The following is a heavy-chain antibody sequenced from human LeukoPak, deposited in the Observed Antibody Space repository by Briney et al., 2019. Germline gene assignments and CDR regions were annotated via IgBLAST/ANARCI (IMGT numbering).Heavy chain of an antibody. J-gene: IGHJ5*01. V-gene: IGHV3-23*01. Sequence: GGSLRLSCAASGYSLMYCARTSVRQAPGKGLEWVSSISGSGASTYYADSVRGRFTISRDNSKNTVYLQINALSVADTALYYCAKVHSTVGASDHFDSCGQGTQVTVSS. CDR2: ISGSGAST. D-gene: IGHD1-26*01. CDR3: AKVHSTVGASDHFDS. CDR1: GYSLMYCA.